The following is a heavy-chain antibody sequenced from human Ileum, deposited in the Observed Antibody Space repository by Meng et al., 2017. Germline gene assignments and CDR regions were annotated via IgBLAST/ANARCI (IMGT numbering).Heavy chain of an antibody. CDR3: AIVTGGDYGIEFAY. J-gene: IGHJ4*02. CDR2: INTTTGNP. V-gene: IGHV7-4-1*02. Sequence: QLKLVQSGTKFRQPGDSVKVSCTASGYIFTTYAINWVRQAPGQGLEWMGWINTTTGNPTYAQGFTGRFVFSLDTSVNPAYLQISSLKAEDTAVYYCAIVTGGDYGIEFAYWGQGTLVTVSS. D-gene: IGHD4-17*01. CDR1: GYIFTTYA.